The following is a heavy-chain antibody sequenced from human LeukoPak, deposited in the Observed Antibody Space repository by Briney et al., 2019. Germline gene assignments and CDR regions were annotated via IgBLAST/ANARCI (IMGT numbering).Heavy chain of an antibody. CDR3: ARLAVAGRADY. Sequence: GGSLRLSCAASGFTFSSYSMTWVRQAPGKGLEWVSSISSSSSSYIYYADSVKGRFTISRDNAKNSLYLQMNSLRAEDTAVYYCARLAVAGRADYWGQGTLVTVSS. J-gene: IGHJ4*02. CDR1: GFTFSSYS. V-gene: IGHV3-21*01. D-gene: IGHD6-19*01. CDR2: ISSSSSSYI.